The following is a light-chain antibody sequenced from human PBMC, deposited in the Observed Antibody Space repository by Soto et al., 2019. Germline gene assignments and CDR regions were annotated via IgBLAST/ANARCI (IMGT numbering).Light chain of an antibody. J-gene: IGKJ4*01. CDR1: QGVLYSSNNKNY. CDR3: QQYYSTPLT. V-gene: IGKV4-1*01. CDR2: WAS. Sequence: DIVMTQSPDSLAVSLGDRATINCKSSQGVLYSSNNKNYLAWYQQKPGQPPKLFIYWASTWESGVPDRFSGSGSETDFTLTISSLQAEDVAVYYCQQYYSTPLTFGGGTNVEIK.